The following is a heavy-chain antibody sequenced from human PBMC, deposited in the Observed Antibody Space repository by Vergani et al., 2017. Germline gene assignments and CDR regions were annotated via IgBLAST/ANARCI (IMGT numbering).Heavy chain of an antibody. CDR3: AKDFDDSGVCDY. V-gene: IGHV3-9*01. CDR1: GFTFDDYA. Sequence: EVQLVESGGGLVQPGRSLRLSCAASGFTFDDYAMHWVRQAPGKGLEWVSGISWNSGSIGYADSVKGRFTISRDNAKNSLYLQMNSLRAEDTALYYCAKDFDDSGVCDYWGQGTLVTVSS. CDR2: ISWNSGSI. J-gene: IGHJ4*02. D-gene: IGHD3-16*01.